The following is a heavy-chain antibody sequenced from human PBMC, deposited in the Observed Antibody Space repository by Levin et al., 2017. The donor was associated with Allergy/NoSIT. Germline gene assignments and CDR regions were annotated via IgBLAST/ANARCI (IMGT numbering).Heavy chain of an antibody. CDR2: INYSGRT. D-gene: IGHD5-24*01. CDR3: AGSRDGFNRNWYFDV. J-gene: IGHJ2*01. Sequence: SQTLSLTCTVSGGSIGSYYWNWIRQSPGKGLEWIGYINYSGRTNYNPSLKNRVTISINTSKNQFSLQVTSVTAADTAMYYCAGSRDGFNRNWYFDVWGRGTLGTVSS. V-gene: IGHV4-59*01. CDR1: GGSIGSYY.